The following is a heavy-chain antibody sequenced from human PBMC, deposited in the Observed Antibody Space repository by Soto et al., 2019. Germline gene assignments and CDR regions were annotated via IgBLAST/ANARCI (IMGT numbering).Heavy chain of an antibody. J-gene: IGHJ5*02. CDR2: MNPNNGNT. CDR3: ARGADNGNAVYWFDT. V-gene: IGHV1-8*01. CDR1: GYTFTSYD. D-gene: IGHD1-1*01. Sequence: QVQLVQSGAEVKKPGASVKVSCKASGYTFTSYDINWLRQATGQGLEWMGRMNPNNGNTAYAQKFQGRVTMTRTTSISTAYMEFSSLRSEDTAVYYCARGADNGNAVYWFDTWGQGTLVTVSS.